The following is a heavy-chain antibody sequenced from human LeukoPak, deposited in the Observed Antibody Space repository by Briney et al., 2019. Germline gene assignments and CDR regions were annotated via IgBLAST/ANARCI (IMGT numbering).Heavy chain of an antibody. CDR1: GGSISSYY. CDR3: ARTFWSGYYDRQFYGMDV. D-gene: IGHD3-3*01. J-gene: IGHJ6*02. V-gene: IGHV4-59*01. Sequence: PSETLSLTCTVSGGSISSYYWSWIRQPPGKGLEWLGCIYYSGSTNYNPSLKSRVTISVDTSKNQFSLKLSSVTAADTAVYYCARTFWSGYYDRQFYGMDVRGQGTTVTVSS. CDR2: IYYSGST.